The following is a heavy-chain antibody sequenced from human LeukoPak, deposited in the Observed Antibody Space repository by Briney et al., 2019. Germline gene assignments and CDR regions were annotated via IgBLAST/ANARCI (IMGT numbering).Heavy chain of an antibody. V-gene: IGHV3-23*01. CDR2: ISGSGGST. D-gene: IGHD1-26*01. Sequence: GGSLRLSCAASGFTFSSYAMSWVRQAPGKGLEWVSAISGSGGSTYYADSVKGRFTISRDNSKNTLYLQMNSLRAEDTAIYYCATHKRVEPTTIFDYWGRGALVTVSS. CDR3: ATHKRVEPTTIFDY. J-gene: IGHJ4*02. CDR1: GFTFSSYA.